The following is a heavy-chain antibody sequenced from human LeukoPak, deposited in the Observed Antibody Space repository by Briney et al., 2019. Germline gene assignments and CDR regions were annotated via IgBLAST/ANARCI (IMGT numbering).Heavy chain of an antibody. CDR1: GGTFSSYA. CDR2: IIPIFGTA. D-gene: IGHD3-3*01. V-gene: IGHV1-69*13. Sequence: SVTVSCKASGGTFSSYAISWVRQAPGQGLEWMGGIIPIFGTANYAQKFQGRVTITADESTSTAYMELSSLRSEDTAVYYCARGQRRLTIFGVPINWFDPWGQGTLVTVSS. CDR3: ARGQRRLTIFGVPINWFDP. J-gene: IGHJ5*02.